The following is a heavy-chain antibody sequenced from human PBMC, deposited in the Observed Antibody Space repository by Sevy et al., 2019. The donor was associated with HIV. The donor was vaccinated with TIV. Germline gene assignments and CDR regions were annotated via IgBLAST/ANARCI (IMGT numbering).Heavy chain of an antibody. CDR2: ISAYNGNT. J-gene: IGHJ3*02. CDR3: ARNSGAAHRGAFDI. Sequence: ASVKVSCKASGYTFTSYGISWVRQAPGQGLEWMGWISAYNGNTNYAQKLQGRVTMTTDTSTSTAYMELRSLRSDDTAASYCARNSGAAHRGAFDIWGQGTMVTVSS. V-gene: IGHV1-18*01. CDR1: GYTFTSYG. D-gene: IGHD6-6*01.